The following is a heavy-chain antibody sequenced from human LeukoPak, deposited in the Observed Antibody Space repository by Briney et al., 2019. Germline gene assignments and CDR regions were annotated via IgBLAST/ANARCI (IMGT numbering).Heavy chain of an antibody. D-gene: IGHD6-6*01. CDR2: IYTSGST. CDR3: AGTAIYGSSSYFDY. V-gene: IGHV4-4*09. J-gene: IGHJ4*02. CDR1: GGSISSYY. Sequence: SETLSLTCTVSGGSISSYYWSWIRQPPGKGLEWIGYIYTSGSTNYNPSLKSRVTISVDTSKNQFSLKLSSVTAADTAVYYCAGTAIYGSSSYFDYWGQGTLVTVSS.